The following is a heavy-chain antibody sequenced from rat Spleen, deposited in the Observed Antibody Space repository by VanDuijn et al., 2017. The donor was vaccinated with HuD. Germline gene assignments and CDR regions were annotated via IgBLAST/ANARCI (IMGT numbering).Heavy chain of an antibody. J-gene: IGHJ4*01. CDR2: INYDGSST. CDR1: GFTFSNYG. V-gene: IGHV5-29*01. CDR3: ARQNDYYDGYYHVYVMDA. Sequence: EVQLVESDGGLVQPGRSLKLSCAASGFTFSNYGMAWVRQTPTKGLEWVATINYDGSSTYYRDSVKGRFTISRDNAKSTLYLQMDSLRSEDTATYYCARQNDYYDGYYHVYVMDAWGQGASVTVSS. D-gene: IGHD1-12*03.